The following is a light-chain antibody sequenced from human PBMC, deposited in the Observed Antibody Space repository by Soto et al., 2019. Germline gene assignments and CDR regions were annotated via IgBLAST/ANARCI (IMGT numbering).Light chain of an antibody. Sequence: QSVLTQPPSASGSPGQSVAISCTGTSSDVGGNNYVSWYQQHPGKVPKLLVYEVTKRPAGVPDRFSGSKSGNTASLTVSGLQAEDEADYYCSSYAGSNSVIFGGGTKLTVL. CDR2: EVT. CDR1: SSDVGGNNY. V-gene: IGLV2-8*01. CDR3: SSYAGSNSVI. J-gene: IGLJ2*01.